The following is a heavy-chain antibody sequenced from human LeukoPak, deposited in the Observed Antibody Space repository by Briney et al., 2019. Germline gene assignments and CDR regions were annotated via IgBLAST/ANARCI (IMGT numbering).Heavy chain of an antibody. Sequence: GASVKVSCKASGGTFSSYAISWVRQAPGQGLEWMGGIIPIFGTANYAQKFQGRVTITTDESTSTAYMELSSLRSEDTAVYYCASSYYEAFLFDYWGQGTLVTASS. CDR2: IIPIFGTA. D-gene: IGHD2/OR15-2a*01. V-gene: IGHV1-69*05. CDR1: GGTFSSYA. J-gene: IGHJ4*02. CDR3: ASSYYEAFLFDY.